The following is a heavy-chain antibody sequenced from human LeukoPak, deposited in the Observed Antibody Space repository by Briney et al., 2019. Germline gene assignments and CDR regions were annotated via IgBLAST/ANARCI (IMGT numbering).Heavy chain of an antibody. J-gene: IGHJ4*02. Sequence: PGGSLRLSCAASGFTFSSYAMSWVRQAPGKGLEWVSAISGSGGSTYYADSVKGRITISRDNSKNTLYLQMNSLRAEDTAVYYCAKAGPYYDFWSGYWAGPGDYWGQGTLVTVSS. V-gene: IGHV3-23*01. CDR1: GFTFSSYA. CDR2: ISGSGGST. CDR3: AKAGPYYDFWSGYWAGPGDY. D-gene: IGHD3-3*01.